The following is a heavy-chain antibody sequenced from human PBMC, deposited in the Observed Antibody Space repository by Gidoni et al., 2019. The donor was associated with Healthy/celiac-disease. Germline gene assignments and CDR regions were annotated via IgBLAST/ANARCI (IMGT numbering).Heavy chain of an antibody. CDR2: IYPGDSDT. Sequence: EVQLVQSGAEVKTPGESLKISCKGSGYSFTSYWIGWVRQMPGKGLEWMGIIYPGDSDTRYSPSFQGQVTISADKSISTAYLQWSSLKASDTAMYYCARRGSYYGSGSYSYYFDYWGQGTLVTVSS. D-gene: IGHD3-10*01. CDR3: ARRGSYYGSGSYSYYFDY. CDR1: GYSFTSYW. J-gene: IGHJ4*02. V-gene: IGHV5-51*01.